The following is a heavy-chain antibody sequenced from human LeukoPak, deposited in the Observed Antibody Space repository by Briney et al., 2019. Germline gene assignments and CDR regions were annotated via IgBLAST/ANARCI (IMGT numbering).Heavy chain of an antibody. CDR2: ISTYNGNT. CDR1: GYNFDRYG. Sequence: ASVKVSCKGSGYNFDRYGVNWVRQAPGQGLEWVGWISTYNGNTFYAQKFEGRVSMTTDTSTNTVYMDLRSLRSDDTAVYYCARDWQRGAAADTFDYWGQGTLVTVSS. J-gene: IGHJ4*02. V-gene: IGHV1-18*04. CDR3: ARDWQRGAAADTFDY. D-gene: IGHD6-13*01.